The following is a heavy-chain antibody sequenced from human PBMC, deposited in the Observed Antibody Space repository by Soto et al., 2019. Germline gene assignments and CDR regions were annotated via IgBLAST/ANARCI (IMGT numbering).Heavy chain of an antibody. Sequence: GESLKISCAASGFTFSSYAMSWVRQAPGKGLEWVSAISGSGGSTYYADSVKGRFTISRDNSKNTLYLQMNSLRAEDTAVYYCAASSGYYYYYGMDVWGQGTTVTVSS. CDR2: ISGSGGST. CDR1: GFTFSSYA. CDR3: AASSGYYYYYGMDV. V-gene: IGHV3-23*01. J-gene: IGHJ6*02. D-gene: IGHD3-22*01.